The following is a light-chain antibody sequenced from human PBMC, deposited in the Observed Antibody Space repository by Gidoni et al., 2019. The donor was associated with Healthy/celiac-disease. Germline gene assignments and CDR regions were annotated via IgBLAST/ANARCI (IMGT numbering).Light chain of an antibody. CDR1: QGISSA. Sequence: AIQLTQSPSSLSASVGDRVTITCRASQGISSAVAWYQQKPGKAPKLLIDDASRLESGVPSRFSGSGSGTDFTLTISSLQPEDFATYYCQQFNSYLWTFGQGTKVEIK. V-gene: IGKV1-13*02. CDR2: DAS. CDR3: QQFNSYLWT. J-gene: IGKJ1*01.